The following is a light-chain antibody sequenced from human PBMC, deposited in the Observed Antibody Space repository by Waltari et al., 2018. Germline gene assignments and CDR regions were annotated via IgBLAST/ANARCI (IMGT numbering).Light chain of an antibody. CDR3: CSYAGSSTSFV. V-gene: IGLV2-23*02. CDR2: DVS. CDR1: SSDVGGYNY. J-gene: IGLJ1*01. Sequence: QSALTHPASVSGSPGQSITISCTGTSSDVGGYNYVSWYQQPPGKAPKLMIYDVSKRPSGVSNRFSGSKSGNTASLTISGLQAEDEADYYCCSYAGSSTSFVFGTGTKVTVL.